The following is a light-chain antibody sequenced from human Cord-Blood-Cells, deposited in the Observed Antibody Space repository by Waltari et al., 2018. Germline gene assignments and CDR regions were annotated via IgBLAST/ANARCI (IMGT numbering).Light chain of an antibody. V-gene: IGLV2-23*02. J-gene: IGLJ1*01. CDR2: EVS. CDR1: SSDDGRHNL. CDR3: CSYAGSSTFYV. Sequence: QSALTPPASVSGSPGQSITISCTGTSSDDGRHNLVSWYQQHPGKAPKLMIYEVSKRPSGVSNRFSGSKSGNTASLTISGLQAEDEADYYCCSYAGSSTFYVFGTGTKVTVL.